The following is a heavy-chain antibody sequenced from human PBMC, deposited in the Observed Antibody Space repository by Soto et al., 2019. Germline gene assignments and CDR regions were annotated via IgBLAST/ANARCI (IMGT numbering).Heavy chain of an antibody. CDR2: IYPGDSYT. D-gene: IGHD2-21*02. V-gene: IGHV5-51*01. Sequence: GESLKISCKGSGDRFTSYWISWVRQMPGKGLEWMGSIYPGDSYTKYSPSFQGQVTISADKSISTAYLQWSSLKASDTAMYYCARLGSVVVTPNDGFDYWGQGTLVTVSS. CDR1: GDRFTSYW. CDR3: ARLGSVVVTPNDGFDY. J-gene: IGHJ4*02.